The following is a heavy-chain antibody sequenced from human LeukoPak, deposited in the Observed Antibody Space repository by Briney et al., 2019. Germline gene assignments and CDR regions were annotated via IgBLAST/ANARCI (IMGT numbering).Heavy chain of an antibody. CDR3: ARDRGITMVRGVIDY. CDR2: ISAYNGNT. V-gene: IGHV1-18*04. J-gene: IGHJ4*02. CDR1: GYSFTSYG. Sequence: GASVKVSCKASGYSFTSYGISWVRQAPGQGLEWMGWISAYNGNTNYAQNLQGRVTMSTDTSTTTAYMELRSLRPDDTAVYYCARDRGITMVRGVIDYWGQGTLVTVSS. D-gene: IGHD3-10*01.